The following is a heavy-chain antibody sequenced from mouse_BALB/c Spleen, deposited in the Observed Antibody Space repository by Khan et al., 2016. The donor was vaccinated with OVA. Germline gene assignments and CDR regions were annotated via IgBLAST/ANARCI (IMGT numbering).Heavy chain of an antibody. CDR3: ARMARTIN. CDR1: GFTFSSYG. Sequence: EVELVESGGGLVQPGGPLKLSCAASGFTFSSYGMSWVRQTPDKRLELVATINSNGGSTYYPDSVKGRFTISRDNAKNTLYLQISSLKSEDTAMYYCARMARTINWGQGTTLTVSS. CDR2: INSNGGST. J-gene: IGHJ2*01. V-gene: IGHV5-6-3*01.